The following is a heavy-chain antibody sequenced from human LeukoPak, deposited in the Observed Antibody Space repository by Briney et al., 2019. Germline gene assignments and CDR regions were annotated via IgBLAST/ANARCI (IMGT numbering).Heavy chain of an antibody. CDR1: GFRFSSYS. V-gene: IGHV3-48*04. J-gene: IGHJ6*02. Sequence: GGSLRLSCAASGFRFSSYSMNWVRQAPGKGLEWVSYISHTGSTMSYADSVKGQSTISRDNARNSLHLQMNSLRAEDTAVYYCAIPPLSGTGSSRPLAEMDVWGQGTTVTVSS. CDR2: ISHTGSTM. D-gene: IGHD3-10*01. CDR3: AIPPLSGTGSSRPLAEMDV.